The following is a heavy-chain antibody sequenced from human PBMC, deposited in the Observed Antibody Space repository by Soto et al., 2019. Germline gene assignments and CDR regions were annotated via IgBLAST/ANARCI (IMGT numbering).Heavy chain of an antibody. CDR1: GFTFSSYA. CDR3: AKDLLNDPAQQAPYYDFWSGYYGEFDP. CDR2: ISGSGGST. J-gene: IGHJ5*02. V-gene: IGHV3-23*01. Sequence: GGSLRLSCAASGFTFSSYAMSWVRQAPGKGLEWVSAISGSGGSTYYADSVKGRFTISRDNSKNTLYLQMNSLRAEDTAVYYCAKDLLNDPAQQAPYYDFWSGYYGEFDPWVQGTLVTVSS. D-gene: IGHD3-3*01.